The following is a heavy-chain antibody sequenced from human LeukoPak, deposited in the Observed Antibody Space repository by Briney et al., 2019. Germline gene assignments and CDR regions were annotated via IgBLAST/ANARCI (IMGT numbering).Heavy chain of an antibody. D-gene: IGHD3-10*01. CDR2: IRSKAYGGTT. J-gene: IGHJ4*02. V-gene: IGHV3-49*04. CDR1: GFTFGDYA. CDR3: TRLRPNYGSFDY. Sequence: GGSLRLSCTASGFTFGDYAMSWVRQAPGKGLEWVGFIRSKAYGGTTEYAASVKGRFTISRDGSKSIAYLQMNSLKTEDTAVYYCTRLRPNYGSFDYWGQGTLVTVSS.